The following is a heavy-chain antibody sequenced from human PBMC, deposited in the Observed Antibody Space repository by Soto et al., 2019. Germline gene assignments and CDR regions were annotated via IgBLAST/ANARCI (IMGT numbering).Heavy chain of an antibody. Sequence: QVQLVESGGGVVQPGRSLRLSCAASGFTFSSYAMHWVRQAPGKGLEWVAVISYDGSNKYYADSVKGRFTISRDNSKNTLYLQMNSLRAEDTAVYYCARDGGYSSGWFDYWGQGTLVTVSS. CDR2: ISYDGSNK. CDR1: GFTFSSYA. CDR3: ARDGGYSSGWFDY. V-gene: IGHV3-30-3*01. J-gene: IGHJ4*02. D-gene: IGHD6-19*01.